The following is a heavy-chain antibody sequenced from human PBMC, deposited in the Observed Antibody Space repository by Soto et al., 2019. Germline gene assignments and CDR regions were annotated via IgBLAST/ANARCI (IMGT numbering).Heavy chain of an antibody. CDR1: GYSFTSYW. Sequence: GESLKISCTGSGYSFTSYWIGWVRQMPGKGLGWMVIIYPGDSDTRYNPSFQGQVTISADKSSSTAYLQWRSLKASDTAMYYCARRYCSGGDCFLSLSYFDYWGQGTLVTVSS. CDR3: ARRYCSGGDCFLSLSYFDY. CDR2: IYPGDSDT. D-gene: IGHD2-15*01. J-gene: IGHJ4*02. V-gene: IGHV5-51*01.